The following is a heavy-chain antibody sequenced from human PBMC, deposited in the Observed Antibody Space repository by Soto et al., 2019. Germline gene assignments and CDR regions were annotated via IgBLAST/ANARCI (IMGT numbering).Heavy chain of an antibody. Sequence: QVQLVQSGGEVRQHGASVNVSCKASGYTFASYAITWVRQAPGEGLEWMGWISTSSGNANYAQRFQGRVTITRDTSTTTVYMQLRSLRSDDSAVYFCARSVGYHDYWGQGTLVTVSS. CDR1: GYTFASYA. D-gene: IGHD5-18*01. CDR2: ISTSSGNA. V-gene: IGHV1-18*01. J-gene: IGHJ4*02. CDR3: ARSVGYHDY.